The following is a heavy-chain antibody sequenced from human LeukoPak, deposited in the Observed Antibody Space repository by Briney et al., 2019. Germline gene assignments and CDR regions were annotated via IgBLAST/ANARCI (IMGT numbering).Heavy chain of an antibody. Sequence: GGSLRLSCAASGFSFNNYAMSWVRQAPGKGLEWVSAISTTGGSTYYADSVKGRFTVSRDNSKNTLSLQMDSLRVEDTALYYCAKDWTTVVTPKGYYFDSWGQGTLITVSS. D-gene: IGHD4-23*01. CDR2: ISTTGGST. CDR3: AKDWTTVVTPKGYYFDS. V-gene: IGHV3-23*01. CDR1: GFSFNNYA. J-gene: IGHJ4*02.